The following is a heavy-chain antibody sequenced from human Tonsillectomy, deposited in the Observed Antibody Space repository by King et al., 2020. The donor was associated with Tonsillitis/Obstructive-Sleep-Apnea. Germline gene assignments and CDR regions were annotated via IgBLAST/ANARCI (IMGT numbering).Heavy chain of an antibody. V-gene: IGHV1-46*01. CDR3: ARAPRGSNWLDP. CDR1: GYIFTDYF. CDR2: VNPSGGTT. Sequence: VQLVESGAEVKLPGTSVTVSCKASGYIFTDYFLHWVRRAPGQGLEWMGVVNPSGGTTSSAQTFQGRVSMTRGTSTSTVYMELSSLRSDDTAAHYSARAPRGSNWLDPWGQGTLVTVSS. J-gene: IGHJ5*02.